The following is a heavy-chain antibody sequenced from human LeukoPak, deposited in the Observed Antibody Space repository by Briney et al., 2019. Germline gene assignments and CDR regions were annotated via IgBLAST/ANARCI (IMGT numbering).Heavy chain of an antibody. CDR3: VRQEQLSSGSRRVDY. Sequence: GESLKISCKGSGYTFSYYWIGWVCQMSGKGLEWMGVIYPGDSDTRYSSSFQGQVTISADKYISTAYLQWSSLKASDTAIYYCVRQEQLSSGSRRVDYWGQGTLVTVSS. CDR1: GYTFSYYW. CDR2: IYPGDSDT. J-gene: IGHJ4*02. V-gene: IGHV5-51*01. D-gene: IGHD3-10*01.